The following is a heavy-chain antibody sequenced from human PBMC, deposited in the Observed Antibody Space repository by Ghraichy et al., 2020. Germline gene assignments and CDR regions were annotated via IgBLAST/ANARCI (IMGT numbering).Heavy chain of an antibody. J-gene: IGHJ4*02. CDR3: ARGRGYYSGSGGDF. V-gene: IGHV4-34*01. Sequence: SETLSLTCAVYGGSLSGYYWIWIRQPPGKGLEWNGEINDGGSTDYNPSLKSRAAISVDTSKNQVSLKVDSVTAADTAVYFCARGRGYYSGSGGDFWAQGTLVIVSS. CDR1: GGSLSGYY. CDR2: INDGGST. D-gene: IGHD3-10*01.